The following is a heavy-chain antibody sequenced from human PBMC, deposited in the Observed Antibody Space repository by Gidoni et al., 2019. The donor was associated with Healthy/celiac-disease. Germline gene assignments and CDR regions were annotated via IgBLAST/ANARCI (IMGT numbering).Heavy chain of an antibody. CDR3: ARDHHGKAVAGPSDY. Sequence: EVQLVESGGGLVQPGGSLRLSCAASGFTFSSYEMNWVRQAPGKGLEWVSYISSSGSTIYYADSVKGRFTISRDNAKNSLYLQMNSLRAEDTAVYYCARDHHGKAVAGPSDYWGQGTLVTVSS. CDR1: GFTFSSYE. CDR2: ISSSGSTI. D-gene: IGHD6-19*01. V-gene: IGHV3-48*03. J-gene: IGHJ4*02.